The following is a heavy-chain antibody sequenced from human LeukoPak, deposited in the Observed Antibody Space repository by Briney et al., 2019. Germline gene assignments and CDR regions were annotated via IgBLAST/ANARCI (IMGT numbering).Heavy chain of an antibody. V-gene: IGHV1-2*02. CDR1: GYTFTGYY. CDR3: ARPPYSGSYYSPPPLYY. J-gene: IGHJ4*02. D-gene: IGHD1-26*01. CDR2: INPNSGGT. Sequence: ASVKVSCKASGYTFTGYYMHWVRQAPGQGLEWMGWINPNSGGTNYAQKFQGRVTVTRDTSISTAYMELSRLRSDDTAVYYCARPPYSGSYYSPPPLYYWGQGTLVTVSS.